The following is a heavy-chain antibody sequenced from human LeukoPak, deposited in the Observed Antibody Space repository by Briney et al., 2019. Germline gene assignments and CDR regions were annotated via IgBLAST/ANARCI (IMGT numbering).Heavy chain of an antibody. CDR2: ISYDGSNK. CDR1: GFTFSSYG. Sequence: GGSLRLSCAASGFTFSSYGMHWVRQAPGKGLEWVAVISYDGSNKYYADSVKGRFTISRDNSKNTLYLQMNSLRAEDTAVYYCARERLPGVAIYFDYWGQGTLVTVSS. D-gene: IGHD3-3*01. CDR3: ARERLPGVAIYFDY. J-gene: IGHJ4*02. V-gene: IGHV3-30*03.